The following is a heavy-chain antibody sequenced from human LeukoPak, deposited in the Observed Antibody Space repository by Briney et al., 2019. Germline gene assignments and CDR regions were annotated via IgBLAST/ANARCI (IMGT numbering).Heavy chain of an antibody. CDR2: IYSGGST. V-gene: IGHV3-53*01. Sequence: GGSLRLSCAVSGFTVSSNYMSWVRQAPGKGLEWVSIIYSGGSTYYADSVKGRFTIPRDNSKNTLYLQMNSLRAEDTAVYYCAKHLRQQDRNDAFDIWGQGTMVTVSS. D-gene: IGHD6-13*01. CDR1: GFTVSSNY. CDR3: AKHLRQQDRNDAFDI. J-gene: IGHJ3*02.